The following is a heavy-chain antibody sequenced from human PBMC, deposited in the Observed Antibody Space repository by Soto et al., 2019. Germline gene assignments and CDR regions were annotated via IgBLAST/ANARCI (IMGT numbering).Heavy chain of an antibody. J-gene: IGHJ4*02. D-gene: IGHD2-15*01. CDR2: IYWDDDK. CDR3: AHSPYCSGGSSYGGTVDY. V-gene: IGHV2-5*02. Sequence: QITLKESGPTLVKPTQTLTLTCTFSGFSLSTSGVGVGWIRQPPGKALEERALIYWDDDKRYSPSLKSRLTITKDTSKNQVVLTMTNMDPVDTATYYCAHSPYCSGGSSYGGTVDYWGQGTLVTVSS. CDR1: GFSLSTSGVG.